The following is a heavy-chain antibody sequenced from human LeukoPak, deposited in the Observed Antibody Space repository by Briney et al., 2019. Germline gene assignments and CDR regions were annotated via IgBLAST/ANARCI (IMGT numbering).Heavy chain of an antibody. CDR2: INHSGST. CDR1: GGSFSGYY. Sequence: PSETLSLTCAVYGGSFSGYYWSWIRQPPGKGLEWIGEINHSGSTNYNPSLKSRVTISVDTSKNQFSLKLSSVTAADTAVYYCARADCSSTSCYTDYWGQGTLVTVSS. CDR3: ARADCSSTSCYTDY. J-gene: IGHJ4*02. D-gene: IGHD2-2*02. V-gene: IGHV4-34*01.